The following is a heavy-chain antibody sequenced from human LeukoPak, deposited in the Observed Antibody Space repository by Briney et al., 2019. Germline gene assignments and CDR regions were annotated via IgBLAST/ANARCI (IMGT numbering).Heavy chain of an antibody. CDR1: GFTFNRFY. CDR2: ISSNGATT. V-gene: IGHV3-64D*06. Sequence: GGSLRLSCSASGFTFNRFYLHWVRQAPGKGLEFVPHISSNGATTYYADSVKGRFTISRDNSKNTLYLQMSSLRADDTAVYYCARVVRSIAARWYNWFDPWGQGTLVTVSS. J-gene: IGHJ5*02. D-gene: IGHD6-6*01. CDR3: ARVVRSIAARWYNWFDP.